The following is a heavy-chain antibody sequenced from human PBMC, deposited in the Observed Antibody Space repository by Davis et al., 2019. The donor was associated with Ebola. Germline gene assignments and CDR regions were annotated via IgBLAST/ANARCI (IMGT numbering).Heavy chain of an antibody. J-gene: IGHJ4*02. Sequence: PGGSLRLSCKGSGYTFSSFWMNWVRQAPGKGLEWVSRINSDGTSSNYTDVVRGRFTISRDNAKNSLYLQMNSLRAEDTAVYYCARTTFGGVIASWGQGTLVTVSS. CDR3: ARTTFGGVIAS. CDR1: GYTFSSFW. CDR2: INSDGTSS. V-gene: IGHV3-74*01. D-gene: IGHD3-16*02.